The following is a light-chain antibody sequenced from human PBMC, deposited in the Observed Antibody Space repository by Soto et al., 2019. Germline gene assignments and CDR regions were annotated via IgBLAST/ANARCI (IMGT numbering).Light chain of an antibody. J-gene: IGLJ1*01. Sequence: QSVLTQPPSVSGAPGQRVTISCTGSSSNIGAGYDVHWYQQLPGTAPKLLIYGNSNRPSGVPDRFSGSKSGTSASLAIPGLQADDEADYYCQSYASSLTLRVFGTGTKVTVL. CDR2: GNS. CDR1: SSNIGAGYD. CDR3: QSYASSLTLRV. V-gene: IGLV1-40*01.